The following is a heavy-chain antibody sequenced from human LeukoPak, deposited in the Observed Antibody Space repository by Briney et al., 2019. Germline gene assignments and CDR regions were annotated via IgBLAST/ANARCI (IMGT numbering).Heavy chain of an antibody. D-gene: IGHD6-13*01. CDR2: IYSGGST. Sequence: PGGSLRLSCAASGFTVSSNYMTWVRQAPGKGLEGVSVIYSGGSTYYADSVKGRFTISRDNSKNTLYLQMNSLRAEDTAVYYCARATLDSSSWYEYYYYYYYMDVWGKGTTVTVSS. CDR3: ARATLDSSSWYEYYYYYYYMDV. V-gene: IGHV3-53*01. CDR1: GFTVSSNY. J-gene: IGHJ6*03.